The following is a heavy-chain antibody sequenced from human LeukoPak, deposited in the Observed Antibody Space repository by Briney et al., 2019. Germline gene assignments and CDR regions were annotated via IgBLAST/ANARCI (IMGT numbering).Heavy chain of an antibody. J-gene: IGHJ4*02. Sequence: QAGGSLRLSCTASGFTFSSYAMSWVRQAPGKGLEWVSAISGSGGSTYYADSVKGRFTISRDNSKNMLYLQMNSLRVEDTAVYYCAQGLSGGGQRGYFDYWGQGTLVTVSS. D-gene: IGHD2-15*01. V-gene: IGHV3-23*01. CDR2: ISGSGGST. CDR3: AQGLSGGGQRGYFDY. CDR1: GFTFSSYA.